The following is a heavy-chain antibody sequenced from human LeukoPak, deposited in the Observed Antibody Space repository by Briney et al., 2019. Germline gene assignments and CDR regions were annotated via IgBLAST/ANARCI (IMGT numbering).Heavy chain of an antibody. CDR1: GFTFSNYA. J-gene: IGHJ4*02. D-gene: IGHD5-18*01. V-gene: IGHV3-23*01. CDR2: ISGSGGST. Sequence: PGGSLRLSCAASGFTFSNYAMSWVRQAPGKGLEWVSVISGSGGSTDFADSVKGRFTSSRDNSKNTLYLQMHSLRVEDTAVYYCAQGRLGYSYGAFDHWGQGTLVTVSS. CDR3: AQGRLGYSYGAFDH.